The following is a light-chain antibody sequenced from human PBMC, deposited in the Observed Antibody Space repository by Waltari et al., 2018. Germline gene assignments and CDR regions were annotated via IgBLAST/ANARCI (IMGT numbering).Light chain of an antibody. CDR3: KQYFIAPLT. Sequence: VMTQSPDPLAVSPCETAIIHFQSSPRVLYSSNKKNYLDWYQQKPGQPPKLLIYWASTRESGVPDRFSGSGSGTDFTLTISSLQAEDVAVYYCKQYFIAPLTFGPGTKVDIK. V-gene: IGKV4-1*01. J-gene: IGKJ3*01. CDR1: PRVLYSSNKKNY. CDR2: WAS.